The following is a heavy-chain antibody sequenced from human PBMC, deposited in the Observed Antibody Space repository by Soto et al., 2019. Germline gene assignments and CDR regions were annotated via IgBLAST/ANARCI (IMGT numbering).Heavy chain of an antibody. CDR1: GYTFTGYD. D-gene: IGHD4-17*01. CDR3: AKGLTFDYGDYDSYYYYMDV. V-gene: IGHV1-8*01. CDR2: MNPNSGNT. J-gene: IGHJ6*03. Sequence: ASVKVSCKASGYTFTGYDINWVRQATGQGLEWMGWMNPNSGNTGYAQKFQGRVTMTRNTSISTAYMELSSLRSEDTAVYYCAKGLTFDYGDYDSYYYYMDVWGKGTTVTVSS.